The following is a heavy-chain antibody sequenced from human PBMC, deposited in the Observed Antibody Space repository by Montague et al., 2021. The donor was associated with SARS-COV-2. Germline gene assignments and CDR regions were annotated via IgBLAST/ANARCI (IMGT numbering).Heavy chain of an antibody. J-gene: IGHJ6*02. CDR1: GGSISSGSYY. Sequence: SETLSLTCTVSGGSISSGSYYWSWIRQPPGKGLEWIGSIYYSGSTYYNPSLKSRVTISVDTSKNQFSLKLSSVTAADTAVYYCARLVETYYYYYGMDVWGQGTPVTVSS. CDR2: IYYSGST. CDR3: ARLVETYYYYYGMDV. D-gene: IGHD4-23*01. V-gene: IGHV4-39*01.